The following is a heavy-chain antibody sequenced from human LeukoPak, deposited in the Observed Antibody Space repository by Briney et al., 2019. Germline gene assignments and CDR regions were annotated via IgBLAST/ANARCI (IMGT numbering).Heavy chain of an antibody. D-gene: IGHD3-3*01. CDR2: IFYSGRT. J-gene: IGHJ6*03. Sequence: SETLSLTCSVSGGSISSYYWSWIRQPPGKGLEWIGYIFYSGRTSYNPSPKSRVTISVDTSKNHFSLTLSSVTAADTAVYYCARVYYDFWSGYLYYYYYMDVWGKGTTVTISS. CDR3: ARVYYDFWSGYLYYYYYMDV. CDR1: GGSISSYY. V-gene: IGHV4-59*12.